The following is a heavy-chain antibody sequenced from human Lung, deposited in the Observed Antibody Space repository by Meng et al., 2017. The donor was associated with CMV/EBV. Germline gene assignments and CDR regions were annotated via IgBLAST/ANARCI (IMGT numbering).Heavy chain of an antibody. V-gene: IGHV1-2*02. CDR1: GYTFTGYY. D-gene: IGHD2-2*01. J-gene: IGHJ4*02. CDR2: TNPNSGGT. CDR3: ASLLGYCSSTSCYEGNYYFDY. Sequence: ASXXVSXKASGYTFTGYYMHWVRQAPGQGLAWMGWTNPNSGGTNYAQKFQGRVTMTRDTFISTAYMELGRLRSDDTAVYYCASLLGYCSSTSCYEGNYYFDYLXQGTXVTVSS.